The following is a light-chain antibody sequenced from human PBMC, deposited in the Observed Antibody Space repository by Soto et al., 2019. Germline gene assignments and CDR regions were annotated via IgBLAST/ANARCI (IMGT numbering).Light chain of an antibody. V-gene: IGLV2-14*03. Sequence: QSALTHPASVSATHVQSITIFGSGTSSDGGGYNYVSWYQHHQGKATKLLIYDVRNRPSGISNRFSGSKSANTASLTISGLQPGDEADYYCSSYTPSNARQTVFGTGTKVTVL. CDR3: SSYTPSNARQTV. CDR2: DVR. J-gene: IGLJ1*01. CDR1: SSDGGGYNY.